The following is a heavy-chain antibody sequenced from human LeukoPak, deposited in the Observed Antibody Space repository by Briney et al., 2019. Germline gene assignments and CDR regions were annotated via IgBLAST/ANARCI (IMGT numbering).Heavy chain of an antibody. CDR3: ARPRTAISGAYYYYYMDV. D-gene: IGHD5-18*01. Sequence: SETLSLTCTVSGGSISSHYWSWIRQPPGKGLEWIGYDYNSGSTNYNPSLTSRVTISVDTSKNQFSLNLSSVTAADTAVYYCARPRTAISGAYYYYYMDVWGKGTTVTVSS. J-gene: IGHJ6*03. V-gene: IGHV4-59*08. CDR1: GGSISSHY. CDR2: DYNSGST.